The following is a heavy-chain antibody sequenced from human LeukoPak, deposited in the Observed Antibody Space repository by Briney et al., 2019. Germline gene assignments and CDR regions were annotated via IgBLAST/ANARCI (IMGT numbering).Heavy chain of an antibody. J-gene: IGHJ3*02. CDR3: ARKYENDAFDI. CDR1: GYTFTSYY. D-gene: IGHD2/OR15-2a*01. CDR2: INPSGGST. Sequence: GASVKVSCKASGYTFTSYYMHWVRQAPGQGLEWMGIINPSGGSTSYAQKFQGRVTMTRDMSTSTVYMELSSLRSEDTAVYYCARKYENDAFDIWGQGTMVTVSS. V-gene: IGHV1-46*01.